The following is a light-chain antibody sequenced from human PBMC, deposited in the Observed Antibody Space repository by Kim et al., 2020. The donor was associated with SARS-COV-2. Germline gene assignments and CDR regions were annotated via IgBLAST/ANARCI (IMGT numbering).Light chain of an antibody. J-gene: IGKJ4*01. CDR1: QSVLYSSNNKNY. V-gene: IGKV4-1*01. CDR3: QQYYSTPLT. Sequence: DIVMPQSPDSLAVSLGERATINCKSSQSVLYSSNNKNYLAWYQQKPGQPPKLLIYWASTRESGVPDRFSGSGSGTDFTLTISSLQAEDVAVYYCQQYYSTPLTFGGGTKLDIK. CDR2: WAS.